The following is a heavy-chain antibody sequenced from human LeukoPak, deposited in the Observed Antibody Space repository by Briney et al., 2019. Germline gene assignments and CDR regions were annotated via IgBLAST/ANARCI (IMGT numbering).Heavy chain of an antibody. CDR3: AKGSLYYYDSGGYRYFDY. CDR2: VSGSGGST. Sequence: GGSLRLSCAASGFTFSSYAMSWVRQAPGKGLEWVSSVSGSGGSTYYADSVKGRFTISRDNSKNTLYPQMNSPRAEDTAVYYCAKGSLYYYDSGGYRYFDYWGQGTLVTVSS. J-gene: IGHJ4*02. CDR1: GFTFSSYA. D-gene: IGHD3-22*01. V-gene: IGHV3-23*01.